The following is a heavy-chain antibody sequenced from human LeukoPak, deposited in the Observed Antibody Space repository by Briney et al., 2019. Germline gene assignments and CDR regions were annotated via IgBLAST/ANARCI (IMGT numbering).Heavy chain of an antibody. CDR1: GFTFSDYY. Sequence: GGSLRLSCAASGFTFSDYYMSWIRQAPGKGLEWVSYISSSGSTIYYADSVKGRFTISRDNAKNSLYLQMNSLRAEDTAVYYCARDYSYGRYYYYYMDVWGEGTTVTISS. D-gene: IGHD5-18*01. V-gene: IGHV3-11*01. CDR2: ISSSGSTI. J-gene: IGHJ6*03. CDR3: ARDYSYGRYYYYYMDV.